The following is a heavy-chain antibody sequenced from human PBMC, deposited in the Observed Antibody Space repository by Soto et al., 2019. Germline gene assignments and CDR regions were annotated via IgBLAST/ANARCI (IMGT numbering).Heavy chain of an antibody. J-gene: IGHJ6*02. V-gene: IGHV1-69*12. Sequence: QVQLVQSGAEVKKPGSSVKVSCKASGGTFSSYAISWVRQAPGQGLEWMGGIIPIFGTGNYAQKFQGRVTITADESTTTAYMEPSSLRSEDTAVYYCARYDYGGNYYYYGMDVWGQGTTVTVS. D-gene: IGHD4-17*01. CDR2: IIPIFGTG. CDR3: ARYDYGGNYYYYGMDV. CDR1: GGTFSSYA.